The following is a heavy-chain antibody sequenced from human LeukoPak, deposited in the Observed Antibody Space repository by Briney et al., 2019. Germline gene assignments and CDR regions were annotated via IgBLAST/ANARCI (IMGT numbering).Heavy chain of an antibody. CDR3: ETYYYDSSGANGDY. CDR2: IIPIFGTA. Sequence: RASVKVSCKASGGTFSSYAISWVRQAPGQGLEWMGGIIPIFGTANYAQKFQGRVTITADESTSTAYMELSSLRSEDTAVYYCETYYYDSSGANGDYWGQGTLVTVSS. CDR1: GGTFSSYA. J-gene: IGHJ4*02. V-gene: IGHV1-69*13. D-gene: IGHD3-22*01.